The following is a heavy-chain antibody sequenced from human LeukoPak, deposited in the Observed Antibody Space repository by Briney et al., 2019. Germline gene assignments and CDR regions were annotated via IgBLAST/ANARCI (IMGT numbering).Heavy chain of an antibody. V-gene: IGHV3-30-3*01. D-gene: IGHD4-17*01. CDR2: ISYDGSNK. CDR1: GFTFSSYA. J-gene: IGHJ4*02. CDR3: ARDLSGDYGPFDY. Sequence: GSLRLPCAASGFTFSSYAMHWVRQAPGKGLEWVAVISYDGSNKYYADSVKGRFTISRDNSKNTLYLQMNSLRAEDTAVYYCARDLSGDYGPFDYWGQGTLVTVSS.